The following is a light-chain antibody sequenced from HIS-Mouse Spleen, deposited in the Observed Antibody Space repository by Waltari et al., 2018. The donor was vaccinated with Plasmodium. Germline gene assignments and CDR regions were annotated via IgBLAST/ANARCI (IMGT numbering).Light chain of an antibody. CDR1: RSDVGSYNL. CDR2: EGS. Sequence: QSALTKPASVPGSPGQSITISCTGTRSDVGSYNLVSWYQQHPGKAPKLMIYEGSKRPSGFSNRFSGSKSGNTASLTISGLQAEDEADYYCCSYAGSSTFVVFGGGTKLTVL. CDR3: CSYAGSSTFVV. J-gene: IGLJ2*01. V-gene: IGLV2-23*03.